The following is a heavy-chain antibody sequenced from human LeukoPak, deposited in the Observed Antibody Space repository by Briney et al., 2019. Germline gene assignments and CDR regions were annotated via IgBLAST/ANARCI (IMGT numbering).Heavy chain of an antibody. J-gene: IGHJ4*02. CDR3: ASYSYYYDSSGYFDY. V-gene: IGHV4-59*01. D-gene: IGHD3-22*01. Sequence: SETLSLTCTVSGGSTSSYYWSWIRQPPGKGLEWIGYIYYSGSTNYNPSLKSRVTISVGTSKNQFSLKLSSVTAADTAVYYCASYSYYYDSSGYFDYWGQGTLVTVSS. CDR2: IYYSGST. CDR1: GGSTSSYY.